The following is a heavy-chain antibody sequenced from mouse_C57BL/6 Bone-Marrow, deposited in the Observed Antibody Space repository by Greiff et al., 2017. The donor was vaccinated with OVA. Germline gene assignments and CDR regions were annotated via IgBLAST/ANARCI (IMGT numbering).Heavy chain of an antibody. J-gene: IGHJ3*01. CDR3: TRSTMIRGGFAY. V-gene: IGHV14-4*01. D-gene: IGHD2-4*01. CDR2: IDPENGDT. Sequence: EVKLVESGAELVRPGASVKLSCTASGFNIKDDYMHWVKQRPEQGLEWIGWIDPENGDTEYASKFQGKATITADTSSNTAYLQLSSLTSEDTAVYYCTRSTMIRGGFAYWGQGTLVTVSA. CDR1: GFNIKDDY.